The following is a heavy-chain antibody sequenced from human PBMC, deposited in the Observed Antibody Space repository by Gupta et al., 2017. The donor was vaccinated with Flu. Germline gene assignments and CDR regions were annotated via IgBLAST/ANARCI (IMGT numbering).Heavy chain of an antibody. CDR2: IYCSGTT. V-gene: IGHV4-39*01. Sequence: SRTTYYWGWIRQPPGKGLEWIASIYCSGTTSYNPSLKSRVTISVDTSKNQFSLKRSSVTAADTAVYYCATHSSHYSSPLGYWGQGTLVTVSS. D-gene: IGHD3-22*01. CDR1: SRTTYY. J-gene: IGHJ4*02. CDR3: ATHSSHYSSPLGY.